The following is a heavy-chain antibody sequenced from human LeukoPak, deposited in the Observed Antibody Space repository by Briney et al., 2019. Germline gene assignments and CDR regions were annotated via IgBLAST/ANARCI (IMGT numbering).Heavy chain of an antibody. CDR2: INPNSGDT. CDR1: GYTFTGYH. Sequence: ASVKVSCKASGYTFTGYHMHWVRQAPGQGLEWMGRINPNSGDTNYAQEFLGRVTMTRDTSNSTAYMELSRLRSDDTAVYYCARGSIAARSCIDYWGRGTLVTVSS. CDR3: ARGSIAARSCIDY. D-gene: IGHD6-6*01. J-gene: IGHJ4*02. V-gene: IGHV1-2*06.